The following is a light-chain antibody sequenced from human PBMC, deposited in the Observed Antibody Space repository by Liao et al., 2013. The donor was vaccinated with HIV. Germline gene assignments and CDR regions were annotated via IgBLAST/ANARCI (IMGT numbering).Light chain of an antibody. CDR1: KLGDRY. Sequence: SYELTQPPSVSVSPGQPATITCSGDKLGDRYVSWYRQRPGQSPVLVIYQDNKRPSGIPERISGSYSGNTATLTISETQAMDEADYYCQACDGSTVAFGGGTKLTVL. CDR3: QACDGSTVA. CDR2: QDN. J-gene: IGLJ2*01. V-gene: IGLV3-1*01.